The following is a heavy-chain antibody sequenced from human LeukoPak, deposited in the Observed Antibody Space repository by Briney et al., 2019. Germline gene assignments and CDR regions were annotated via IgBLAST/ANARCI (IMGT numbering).Heavy chain of an antibody. CDR2: ISSSSSTI. D-gene: IGHD3-22*01. J-gene: IGHJ4*02. V-gene: IGHV3-48*04. Sequence: RVSYISSSSSTIYYADSVKVRFTISRDNAKNSLYLQMNSLRAEDTAVYYCARDRKSRVITTDFDYWGQGTLVTVSS. CDR3: ARDRKSRVITTDFDY.